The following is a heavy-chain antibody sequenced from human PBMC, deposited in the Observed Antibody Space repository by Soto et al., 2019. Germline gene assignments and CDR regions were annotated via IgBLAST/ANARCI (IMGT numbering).Heavy chain of an antibody. J-gene: IGHJ4*02. V-gene: IGHV1-2*04. Sequence: QVQLGQSGTEVKKPGASVNVSCKASGYTFTVYYMPWVRQAPGQGLEWMGWINPKSGGTMYPQKFQGWFTMTWDTSISTAYMALTRLRADDTAVYYCARALAKGGGSAGFDYWGQGTLVTVSS. CDR1: GYTFTVYY. CDR3: ARALAKGGGSAGFDY. D-gene: IGHD1-26*01. CDR2: INPKSGGT.